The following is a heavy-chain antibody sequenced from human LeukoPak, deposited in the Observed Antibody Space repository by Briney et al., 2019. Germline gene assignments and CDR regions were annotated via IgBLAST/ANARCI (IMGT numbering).Heavy chain of an antibody. D-gene: IGHD3-9*01. V-gene: IGHV4-34*01. CDR1: GGSFSGYY. CDR3: ARGRSTYYDILTGCLFDY. Sequence: SETLSLTCAAYGGSFSGYYWSWIRQPPGKGLEWIGEINHSGSTNYNPSLKSRVTISVDTSKNQFSLKLSSVTAADTAVYYCARGRSTYYDILTGCLFDYWGQGTLVTVSS. J-gene: IGHJ4*02. CDR2: INHSGST.